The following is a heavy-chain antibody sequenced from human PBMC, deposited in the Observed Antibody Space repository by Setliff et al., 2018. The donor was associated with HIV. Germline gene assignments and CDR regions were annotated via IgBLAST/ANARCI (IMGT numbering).Heavy chain of an antibody. J-gene: IGHJ4*02. D-gene: IGHD4-17*01. CDR2: LSPVGGT. V-gene: IGHV4-38-2*01. Sequence: SETLSLTCAVSGYFISSGYYWGWIRQPPGKGLEWIGSLSPVGGTYYNPSLKSRVTISIDTSMDQFSLSLTSVTAADTAVYYCARQLTTLDYFDYWGQGTLVTVSS. CDR3: ARQLTTLDYFDY. CDR1: GYFISSGYY.